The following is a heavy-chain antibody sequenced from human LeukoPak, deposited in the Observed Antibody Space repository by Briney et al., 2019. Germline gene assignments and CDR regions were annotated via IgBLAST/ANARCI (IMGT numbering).Heavy chain of an antibody. CDR2: INPNSGGT. V-gene: IGHV1-2*06. Sequence: ASVKVSCKASGYTFTGYYMHWVRQAPGQGLEWMGRINPNSGGTNYAQKFQGRVTVTRDTSISTAYMELSRLRSDDTAVYYCARYYDSSGYLIDDAFDIWGQGTMVTVSS. D-gene: IGHD3-22*01. CDR3: ARYYDSSGYLIDDAFDI. CDR1: GYTFTGYY. J-gene: IGHJ3*02.